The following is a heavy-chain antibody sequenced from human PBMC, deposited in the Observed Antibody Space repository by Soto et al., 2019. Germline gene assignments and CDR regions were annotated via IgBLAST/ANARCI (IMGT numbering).Heavy chain of an antibody. D-gene: IGHD2-21*01. Sequence: RXVCLRVSCAACGFSFNTYAMTWVRQPPGKGLEWVSSISLTGGSVYDADSVKGRFTISRDNSKNILYLQMTSLRVEDTAKYFCAKVIPRDAYGAFDVWGQGTMVTVSS. J-gene: IGHJ3*01. CDR1: GFSFNTYA. V-gene: IGHV3-23*01. CDR3: AKVIPRDAYGAFDV. CDR2: ISLTGGSV.